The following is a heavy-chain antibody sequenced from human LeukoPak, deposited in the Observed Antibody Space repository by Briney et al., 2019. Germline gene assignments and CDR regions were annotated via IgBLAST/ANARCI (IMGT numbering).Heavy chain of an antibody. CDR3: ARDHDYGGKDY. J-gene: IGHJ4*02. CDR1: GFTFSSYW. Sequence: GGSLRLSCAASGFTFSSYWMHWVRQAPGKGLVWVSRINSDGSSTSYADSVKGRFTNSRDNAKNTLYLQMNSLRAEDTAVYYCARDHDYGGKDYWGQGTLVTVSS. CDR2: INSDGSST. V-gene: IGHV3-74*01. D-gene: IGHD4-23*01.